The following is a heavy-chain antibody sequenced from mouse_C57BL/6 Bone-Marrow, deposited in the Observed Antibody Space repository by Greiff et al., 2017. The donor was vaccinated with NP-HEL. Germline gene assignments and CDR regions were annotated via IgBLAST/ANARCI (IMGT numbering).Heavy chain of an antibody. CDR2: IHPNSGST. V-gene: IGHV1-64*01. J-gene: IGHJ3*01. D-gene: IGHD2-5*01. CDR1: GYTFTSYW. Sequence: QVQLQQPGAELVKPGASVKLSCKASGYTFTSYWMHWVKQRPGQGLVWIGMIHPNSGSTNYNEKFKSKATLTVDKSSSTAYMQLSSLTSEDSAVYYCARGDYYSNPFAYWGQGTLVTVSA. CDR3: ARGDYYSNPFAY.